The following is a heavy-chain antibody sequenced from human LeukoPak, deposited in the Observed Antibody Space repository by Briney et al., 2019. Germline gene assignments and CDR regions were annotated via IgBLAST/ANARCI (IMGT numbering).Heavy chain of an antibody. D-gene: IGHD4-17*01. J-gene: IGHJ3*01. CDR2: ISGSGSST. V-gene: IGHV3-23*01. Sequence: GGSLRLSCAASGFTFDDYGMSWVRQAPGKGLECVSGISGSGSSTYYADSVKGRFTISRDNSKNTLYLQMNSLRAEDTAVYYCAKGTTVTTRAFDVWGQGTMVTVSS. CDR1: GFTFDDYG. CDR3: AKGTTVTTRAFDV.